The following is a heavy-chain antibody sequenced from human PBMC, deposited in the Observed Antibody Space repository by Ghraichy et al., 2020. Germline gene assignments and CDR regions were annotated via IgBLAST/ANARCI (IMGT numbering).Heavy chain of an antibody. CDR3: AVEYSSSSGWFDP. CDR2: IYYSGST. V-gene: IGHV4-39*01. Sequence: SETLSLTCTVSGGSISSSSYYWGWIRQPPGKGLEWIGSIYYSGSTYYNPSLKSRVTISVDTSKNQFSLKLSSVTAADTAVYYCAVEYSSSSGWFDPWGQGTLVTVSS. CDR1: GGSISSSSYY. D-gene: IGHD6-6*01. J-gene: IGHJ5*02.